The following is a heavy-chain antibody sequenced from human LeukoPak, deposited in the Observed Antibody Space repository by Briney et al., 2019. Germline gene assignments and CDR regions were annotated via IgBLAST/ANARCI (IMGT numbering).Heavy chain of an antibody. CDR3: ATSLNSGSYAQDY. Sequence: ASVKVSCKASGYTFTGYYMHWVRQAPGQGLEWVGWISAYNGNTNYAQKLQGRVTMTTDTSTSTAYMELRGLRSDDTAVYYCATSLNSGSYAQDYWGQGTLVTVSS. V-gene: IGHV1-18*04. CDR2: ISAYNGNT. CDR1: GYTFTGYY. D-gene: IGHD1-26*01. J-gene: IGHJ4*02.